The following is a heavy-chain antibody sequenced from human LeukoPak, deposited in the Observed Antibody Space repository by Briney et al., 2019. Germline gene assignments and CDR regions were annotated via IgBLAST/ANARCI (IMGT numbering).Heavy chain of an antibody. D-gene: IGHD5-24*01. CDR2: ISGYTGTT. CDR1: GYTFTDYG. CDR3: ARGWRSVQSNQISPFDS. V-gene: IGHV1-18*01. J-gene: IGHJ4*02. Sequence: ASVTVSCKASGYTFTDYGIGWVRQAPGHGLEWLGWISGYTGTTNYAQNLQGRVTMTTDTATSTAYMELRSLTSDDTAVYFCARGWRSVQSNQISPFDSWGLGTLVTVSS.